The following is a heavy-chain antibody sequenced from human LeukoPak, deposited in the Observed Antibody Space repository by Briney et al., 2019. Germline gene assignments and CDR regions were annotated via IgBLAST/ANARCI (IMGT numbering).Heavy chain of an antibody. CDR1: GDSVSSNSVT. D-gene: IGHD3-9*01. CDR2: TYYRSTWYN. V-gene: IGHV6-1*01. J-gene: IGHJ5*02. Sequence: SQTLSVTCAISGDSVSSNSVTWNWIRQSPSRGLEWLGRTYYRSTWYNDYAVSVRGRITVNPDTSKNQFSLHLNSVTPGDTAVYYCARRLAQYDCFDPWGQGILVTISS. CDR3: ARRLAQYDCFDP.